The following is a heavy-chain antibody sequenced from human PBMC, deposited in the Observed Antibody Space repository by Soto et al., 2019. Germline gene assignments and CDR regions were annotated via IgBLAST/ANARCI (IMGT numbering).Heavy chain of an antibody. J-gene: IGHJ5*02. D-gene: IGHD4-17*01. CDR3: ASSRGDYGNWFDP. V-gene: IGHV4-31*03. CDR1: GGSFSSGGYY. CDR2: IYYSGST. Sequence: SETLSLTCTVSGGSFSSGGYYWSWIRQHPGKGLEWIGYIYYSGSTYYNPSLNSRVTISVDTSKNQFSLKLSSVTAAVTAVYCCASSRGDYGNWFDPWGQGTLVTVSS.